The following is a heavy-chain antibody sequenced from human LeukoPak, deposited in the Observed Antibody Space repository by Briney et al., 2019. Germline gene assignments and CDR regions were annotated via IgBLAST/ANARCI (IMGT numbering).Heavy chain of an antibody. V-gene: IGHV4-59*01. D-gene: IGHD5-24*01. CDR1: GGSISNYY. CDR3: ARGGVATNQAE. Sequence: SETLSLTCTVSGGSISNYYWSWIRQPPGKGLEWIGYIYYSGSTNYNPSLKSRVTISVDTSKNQFSLKLSSVTAADAAVYYCARGGVATNQAEWGQGTLVTVSS. J-gene: IGHJ4*02. CDR2: IYYSGST.